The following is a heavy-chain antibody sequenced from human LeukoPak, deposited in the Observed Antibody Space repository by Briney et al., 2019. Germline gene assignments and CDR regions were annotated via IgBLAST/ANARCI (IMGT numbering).Heavy chain of an antibody. CDR3: ARHARREALRHSAFDI. D-gene: IGHD3-3*01. V-gene: IGHV4-39*01. CDR1: GGSIRSTSYY. Sequence: SETLSLTCTVSGGSIRSTSYYWSWIRQPRGKGLEWIGSVYYSGTTYYNPSFRSRLTMSVDTSNNQFSLKLSSVTAADTAMYYCARHARREALRHSAFDIWGQGTMDTVSS. J-gene: IGHJ3*02. CDR2: VYYSGTT.